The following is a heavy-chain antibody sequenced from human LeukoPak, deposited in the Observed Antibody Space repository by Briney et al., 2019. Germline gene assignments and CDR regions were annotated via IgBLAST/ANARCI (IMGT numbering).Heavy chain of an antibody. V-gene: IGHV3-21*01. D-gene: IGHD3-16*02. Sequence: GGSLRLSCAASGLTFTSYSMNWVRQAPGKGLEWVSCISSSSTYIYYADSVKGRFTISSDNAKNSLYLQMNSLTAEDTAVYYCARSWGELSFFDSWGRGTLVTVSS. CDR1: GLTFTSYS. CDR3: ARSWGELSFFDS. J-gene: IGHJ4*02. CDR2: ISSSSTYI.